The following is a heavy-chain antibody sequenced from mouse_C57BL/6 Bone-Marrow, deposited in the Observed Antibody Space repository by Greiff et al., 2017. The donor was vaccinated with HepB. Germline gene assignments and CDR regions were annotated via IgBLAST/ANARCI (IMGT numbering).Heavy chain of an antibody. CDR3: TTLQYYGSSYDAMDY. J-gene: IGHJ4*01. V-gene: IGHV14-4*01. CDR1: GFNIKDDY. CDR2: IDPENGDT. D-gene: IGHD1-1*01. Sequence: VQLQQSGAELVRPGASVKLSCTASGFNIKDDYMHWVKQRPEQGLEWIGWIDPENGDTEYASKFQGKATITADTSSNTAYLQLSSLTSEDTAVYYCTTLQYYGSSYDAMDYWGQGTSVTVSS.